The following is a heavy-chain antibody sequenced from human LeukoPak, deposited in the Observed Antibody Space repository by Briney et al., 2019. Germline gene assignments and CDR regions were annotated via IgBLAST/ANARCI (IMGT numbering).Heavy chain of an antibody. CDR2: ISTYYGNT. CDR1: GYTFTSYG. V-gene: IGHV1-18*01. D-gene: IGHD3-9*01. Sequence: GASVKVSCKTSGYTFTSYGISWVRQAPGQGLEWMGWISTYYGNTNYAQNLQGRVTMTTDTSTSTAYMDLRSLRSDDTAVYYCARGGYYDILTATYRNSWFDPWGQGTLVTVSS. J-gene: IGHJ5*02. CDR3: ARGGYYDILTATYRNSWFDP.